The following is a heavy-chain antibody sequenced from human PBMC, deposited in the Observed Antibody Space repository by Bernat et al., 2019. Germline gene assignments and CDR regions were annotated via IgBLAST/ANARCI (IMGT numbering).Heavy chain of an antibody. J-gene: IGHJ6*03. D-gene: IGHD3-16*01. Sequence: EVQLVESGGGLVQPGGSLRLSCAASGFTFSSYWMHWVRQAPGKGLVWVSRINSDGSSTSYADSVKGSFTISRDNAKNTLYMQMNSLRAEDTAVYYCARVSGGPYYYYYMDVWGKGTTVTVSS. CDR2: INSDGSST. V-gene: IGHV3-74*01. CDR3: ARVSGGPYYYYYMDV. CDR1: GFTFSSYW.